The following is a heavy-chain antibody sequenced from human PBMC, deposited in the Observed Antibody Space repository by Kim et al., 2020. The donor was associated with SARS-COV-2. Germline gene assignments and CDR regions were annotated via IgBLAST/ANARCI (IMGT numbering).Heavy chain of an antibody. D-gene: IGHD3-22*01. V-gene: IGHV4-39*07. CDR1: GGSISSSSYY. CDR3: ALLRITMIVVVQGDWYFDL. Sequence: SETLSLTCTVSGGSISSSSYYWGWIRQPPGKGLEWIGSIYYSGSTYYNPSLKSRVTISVDTSKNQFSLKLSSVTAADTAVYYCALLRITMIVVVQGDWYFDLWGRGTLVTVSS. J-gene: IGHJ2*01. CDR2: IYYSGST.